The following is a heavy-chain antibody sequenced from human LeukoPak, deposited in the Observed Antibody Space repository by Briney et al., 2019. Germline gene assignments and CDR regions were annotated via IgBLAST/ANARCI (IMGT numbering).Heavy chain of an antibody. Sequence: GASLSLSYAASGSPFSNYAMSWVRQAPGKGLGWVSAITSSGGNTYYADSVRGRFTISRDNSKNTVFLQMNSLRAEDAAVYYCAKWGDYDVLTGYYVSDYWGQGTLVTVSS. V-gene: IGHV3-23*01. CDR3: AKWGDYDVLTGYYVSDY. CDR2: ITSSGGNT. D-gene: IGHD3-9*01. CDR1: GSPFSNYA. J-gene: IGHJ4*02.